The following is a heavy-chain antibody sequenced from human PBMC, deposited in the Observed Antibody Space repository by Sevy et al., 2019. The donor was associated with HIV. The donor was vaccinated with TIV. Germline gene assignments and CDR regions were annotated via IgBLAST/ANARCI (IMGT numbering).Heavy chain of an antibody. CDR3: ARDSTTRPRVLDY. CDR1: GGSISSYF. J-gene: IGHJ4*02. CDR2: IYFTGNT. V-gene: IGHV4-59*01. Sequence: SETLSLTCSVSGGSISSYFWPWVRQSPGKGLEWIGNIYFTGNTDYSPSLRSRVTLSLDTSKSQFFLTLKSVTAADTAIYFCARDSTTRPRVLDYWGQGTLVTVSS. D-gene: IGHD1-1*01.